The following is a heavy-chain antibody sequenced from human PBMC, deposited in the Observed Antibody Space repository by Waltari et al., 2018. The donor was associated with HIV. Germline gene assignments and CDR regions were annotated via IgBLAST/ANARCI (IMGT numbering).Heavy chain of an antibody. V-gene: IGHV3-7*01. Sequence: EVQLVASGGGLVQPGGSLSLSCAASGFPFNSHWMSWIRQAPGKGLEWVANIKQDGSDKNYVDSVKGRFTISRDNAKNSLYLQMNSLRAEDTAVYYCVRNGGSFDYWGQGTLVTVSS. CDR3: VRNGGSFDY. CDR1: GFPFNSHW. D-gene: IGHD1-26*01. J-gene: IGHJ4*02. CDR2: IKQDGSDK.